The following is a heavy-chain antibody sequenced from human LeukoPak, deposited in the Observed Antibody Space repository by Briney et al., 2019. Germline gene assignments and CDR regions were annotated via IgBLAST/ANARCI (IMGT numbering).Heavy chain of an antibody. D-gene: IGHD2-2*01. CDR3: ARDIPPAYYMDV. Sequence: ASVKVSCKASGYTFTSYYMHWVRQAPGQGLEWMGIINPSGGSTSYAQKFQGRVTMTRDTSTSTVYMELSRLRSDDTAVYYCARDIPPAYYMDVWGKGTTVTVSS. CDR1: GYTFTSYY. J-gene: IGHJ6*03. CDR2: INPSGGST. V-gene: IGHV1-46*01.